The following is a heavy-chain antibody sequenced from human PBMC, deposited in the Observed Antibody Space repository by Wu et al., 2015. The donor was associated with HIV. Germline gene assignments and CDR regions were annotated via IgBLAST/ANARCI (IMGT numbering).Heavy chain of an antibody. D-gene: IGHD3-16*01. J-gene: IGHJ4*02. CDR1: GYTFTNYD. CDR2: ISTYNGHT. V-gene: IGHV1-18*01. CDR3: ARGSEGKRRGGYFDY. Sequence: QVQLVQSGAEVKKPGASVKVSCKASGYTFTNYDISWVRQAPGQGLEWMGWISTYNGHTNYAQKVQGRVTMTTDTFTTTAYMELRSLRSEDTAVYYCARGSEGKRRGGYFDYWGQGTLVTVSS.